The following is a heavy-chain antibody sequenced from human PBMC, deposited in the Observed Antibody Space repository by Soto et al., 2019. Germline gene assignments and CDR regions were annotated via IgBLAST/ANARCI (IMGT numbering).Heavy chain of an antibody. CDR1: GETFKNCV. Sequence: QVQVVQSGVEVRRPGSSVKVSCKASGETFKNCVISWVRRAPGQGLEWMGGIIHLFGTTDFAQRFQGRLTITTDESTTTAYIELSRLRSEDTATYYCAAELGFGKLSVVWGQGTTVIVSS. J-gene: IGHJ6*02. V-gene: IGHV1-69*01. CDR2: IIHLFGTT. D-gene: IGHD3-10*01. CDR3: AAELGFGKLSVV.